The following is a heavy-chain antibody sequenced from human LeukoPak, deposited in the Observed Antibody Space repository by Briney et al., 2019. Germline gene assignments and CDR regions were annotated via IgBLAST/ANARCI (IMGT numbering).Heavy chain of an antibody. V-gene: IGHV3-20*04. Sequence: GGSLTRSCAASGFTFDDYGMSWVRQAPGKGLEWVSGINWNSGSTGYADSLKGRFTISRDNAKNSLYLQMNSLRAEDTALYYCARGYGSGAEGDYWGQGTLVTVSS. D-gene: IGHD3-10*01. CDR3: ARGYGSGAEGDY. J-gene: IGHJ4*02. CDR1: GFTFDDYG. CDR2: INWNSGST.